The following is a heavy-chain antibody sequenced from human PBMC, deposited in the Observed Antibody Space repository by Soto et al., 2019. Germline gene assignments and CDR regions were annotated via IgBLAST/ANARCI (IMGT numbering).Heavy chain of an antibody. V-gene: IGHV4-31*03. D-gene: IGHD3-22*01. J-gene: IGHJ4*02. Sequence: KASETLSLTCTVSGGSISSGGYYWSWIRQHPGKGLEWIGYIYYSGSTYYNPSLKSRVTISVDTSKNQFSLKLSSVTAADTAVYYCARVRPAYYYDSSGRPDYWGQGTLVTVSS. CDR1: GGSISSGGYY. CDR2: IYYSGST. CDR3: ARVRPAYYYDSSGRPDY.